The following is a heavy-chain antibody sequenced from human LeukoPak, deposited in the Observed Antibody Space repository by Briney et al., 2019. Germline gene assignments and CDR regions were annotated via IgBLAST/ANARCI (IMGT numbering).Heavy chain of an antibody. CDR3: ARPNTPLIVVMTAALDY. V-gene: IGHV3-23*01. CDR2: ISGSGGGT. D-gene: IGHD2-21*02. CDR1: GFSFSNHA. Sequence: PGGSLRLSCAASGFSFSNHAMSWVRRAPGTGLEWVSAISGSGGGTYYADSVKGRFTISRDNSKNTLFLQMNSLRAEDTAIYYCARPNTPLIVVMTAALDYWGQGTLVTVSS. J-gene: IGHJ4*02.